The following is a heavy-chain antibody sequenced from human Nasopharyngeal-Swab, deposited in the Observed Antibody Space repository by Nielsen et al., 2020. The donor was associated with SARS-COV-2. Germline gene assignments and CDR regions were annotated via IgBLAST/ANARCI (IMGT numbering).Heavy chain of an antibody. Sequence: SETLSLTCAVYGGSFSGYYWSWIRQPPGKGLEWIGEINHSGSTNYNPSLKSRVTISVDTSKNQFSLKLSSVAAADPAVYYCARVGRLFDYVWGSYRYQNTYCDYWGQGTLVTVSS. CDR3: ARVGRLFDYVWGSYRYQNTYCDY. V-gene: IGHV4-34*01. CDR2: INHSGST. D-gene: IGHD3-16*02. CDR1: GGSFSGYY. J-gene: IGHJ4*02.